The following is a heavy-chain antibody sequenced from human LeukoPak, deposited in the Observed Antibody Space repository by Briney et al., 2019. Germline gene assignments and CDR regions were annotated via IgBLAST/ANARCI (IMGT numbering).Heavy chain of an antibody. J-gene: IGHJ4*02. Sequence: SETLSLTCTVSGDSMRNTNYYWGWIRQPPGKGLEWIGGIYYLGGTNYNPSLESRVTMSIDTSNNQFSLKLSSVTAADTAVYYCARQRWELPFDYWGQGTLVTVSS. CDR3: ARQRWELPFDY. CDR1: GDSMRNTNYY. CDR2: IYYLGGT. V-gene: IGHV4-39*01. D-gene: IGHD1-26*01.